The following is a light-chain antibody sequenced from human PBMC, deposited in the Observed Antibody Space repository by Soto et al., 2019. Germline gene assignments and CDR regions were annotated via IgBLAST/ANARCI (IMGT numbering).Light chain of an antibody. Sequence: EIVMTHSPGTLSGSPGERATLSCRSSQSVSSNLAWYQQKPGQAPRLLIYGASNRATGIPDRFSGSGSGTDFTLTISRLEPEDFAVYYCQQYGSSPWTFGQGTKVDI. J-gene: IGKJ1*01. CDR1: QSVSSN. CDR2: GAS. V-gene: IGKV3-20*01. CDR3: QQYGSSPWT.